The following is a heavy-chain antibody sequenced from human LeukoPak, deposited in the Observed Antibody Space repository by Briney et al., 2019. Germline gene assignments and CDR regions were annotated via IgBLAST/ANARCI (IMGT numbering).Heavy chain of an antibody. CDR3: AKDGSNYYDSLAFGY. Sequence: GGSLRLSCAASGFTFSSYGMHWVRQAPGKGLEWVAVISYDGSNKYYADSVKGRFTISRDNSKNTLYLQMNSLRAEDTAVYYCAKDGSNYYDSLAFGYWGQGTLVTVSS. CDR1: GFTFSSYG. J-gene: IGHJ4*02. D-gene: IGHD3-22*01. V-gene: IGHV3-30*18. CDR2: ISYDGSNK.